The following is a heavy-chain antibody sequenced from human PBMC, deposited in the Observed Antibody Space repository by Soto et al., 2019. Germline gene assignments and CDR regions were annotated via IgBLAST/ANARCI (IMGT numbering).Heavy chain of an antibody. Sequence: EVQLVESGGGLVQPGGSLRLSCAASGFTFSSYWMSWVRQAPGKGLEWVANIKQDGSEKYYVDSVKGRFTISRDNAKNSLYLQMNSLRAEDTAVYYCARQSERITIFGVVITLGYFDSWGQGTVVTVSS. CDR3: ARQSERITIFGVVITLGYFDS. CDR1: GFTFSSYW. D-gene: IGHD3-3*01. CDR2: IKQDGSEK. V-gene: IGHV3-7*03. J-gene: IGHJ4*02.